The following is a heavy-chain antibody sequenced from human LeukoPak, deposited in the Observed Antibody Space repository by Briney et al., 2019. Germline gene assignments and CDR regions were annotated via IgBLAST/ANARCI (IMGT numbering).Heavy chain of an antibody. CDR3: AKSPSATVIAAFDY. J-gene: IGHJ4*02. CDR1: GFTFSSYA. Sequence: GGSLRLSCAASGFTFSSYAMSGVRQAPGKGLEWVSAISGSGGSTYYADSVKGRFTISRDNSKNTLYLQMNSLRAEDTAVYYCAKSPSATVIAAFDYWGQGTLVTVSS. CDR2: ISGSGGST. V-gene: IGHV3-23*01. D-gene: IGHD6-13*01.